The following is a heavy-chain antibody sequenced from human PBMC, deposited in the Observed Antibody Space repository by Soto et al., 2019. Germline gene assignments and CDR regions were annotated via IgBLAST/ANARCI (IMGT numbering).Heavy chain of an antibody. Sequence: SVKVSCKASGGTFSSYTISWVRQAPGQGLEWMGRIIPILGIANYAQKFQGRVTITADKSTSTAYMELSSLRSEDTAVYYCARVGSSSEAFDIWGKGTMVTVSS. V-gene: IGHV1-69*02. CDR2: IIPILGIA. CDR1: GGTFSSYT. D-gene: IGHD6-13*01. J-gene: IGHJ3*02. CDR3: ARVGSSSEAFDI.